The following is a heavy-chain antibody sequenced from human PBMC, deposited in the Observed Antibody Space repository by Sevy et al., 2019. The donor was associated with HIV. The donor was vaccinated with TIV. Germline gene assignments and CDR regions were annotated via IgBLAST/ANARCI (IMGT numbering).Heavy chain of an antibody. V-gene: IGHV4-30-2*01. CDR2: IYHSGST. Sequence: SETLSLTCAVSGGSISSGGYSWSWIRQPPGKGLEWIGYIYHSGSTYYNPSLKSRVTISVDRSQNQFPLKLSSVTAADTAVYYCARALYDFWSGYYQPTFDYWGQGTLVTVSS. CDR1: GGSISSGGYS. CDR3: ARALYDFWSGYYQPTFDY. J-gene: IGHJ4*02. D-gene: IGHD3-3*01.